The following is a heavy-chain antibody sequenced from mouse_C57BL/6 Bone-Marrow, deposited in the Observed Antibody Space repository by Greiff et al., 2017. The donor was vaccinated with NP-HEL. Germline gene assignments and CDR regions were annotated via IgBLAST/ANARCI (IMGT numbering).Heavy chain of an antibody. CDR1: GFNIKDDY. CDR3: TTITTVVATDWYFDV. D-gene: IGHD1-1*01. V-gene: IGHV14-4*01. CDR2: IDPENGDT. Sequence: EVMLVESGAELVRPGASVKLSCTASGFNIKDDYMHWVKQRPEQGLEWIGWIDPENGDTEYASKFQGKATITADTSSNTAYLQLSSLTSEDTAVYYCTTITTVVATDWYFDVWGTGTTVTVSS. J-gene: IGHJ1*03.